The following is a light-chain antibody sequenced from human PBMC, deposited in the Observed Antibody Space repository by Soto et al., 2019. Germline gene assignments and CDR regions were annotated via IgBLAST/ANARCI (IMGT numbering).Light chain of an antibody. J-gene: IGKJ1*01. Sequence: EILMTQSPATLSVSPGERATLSCRASENVNQNLAWYQQKPGQAPRLLIYGASTRATGIPARFSGSGSGTEFTLTISSLQSEDFAVYYCQQYNNWPGTFGQGTKVDIK. CDR2: GAS. V-gene: IGKV3-15*01. CDR3: QQYNNWPGT. CDR1: ENVNQN.